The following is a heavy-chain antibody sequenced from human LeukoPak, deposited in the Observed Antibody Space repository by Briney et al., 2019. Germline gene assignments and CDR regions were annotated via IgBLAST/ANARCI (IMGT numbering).Heavy chain of an antibody. D-gene: IGHD6-19*01. V-gene: IGHV1-18*01. J-gene: IGHJ4*02. CDR1: GYTFTSYG. CDR3: ARPAAGIAVADLDY. CDR2: ISAYNGNT. Sequence: ASVKVSCKASGYTFTSYGISWVRQAPGQGLEWMGWISAYNGNTNYAQKLQGRVTMTTDTSTSTAYMELRSLRSDDTAVYYCARPAAGIAVADLDYWGQGTLVTVSS.